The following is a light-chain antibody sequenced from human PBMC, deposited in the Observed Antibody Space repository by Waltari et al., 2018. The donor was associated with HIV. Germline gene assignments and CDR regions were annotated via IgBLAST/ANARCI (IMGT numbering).Light chain of an antibody. V-gene: IGLV2-11*01. J-gene: IGLJ1*01. Sequence: QSALTQPRSVSGSPGQSVTIPCTGTSSDVGAYNFVPWYQQHPGKAPKLMIYDVNKRPSGVPDRFSGSKSGNTASLTISGLQAEDEADYYCCSYAGSYTYVFGTGTKVTVL. CDR3: CSYAGSYTYV. CDR2: DVN. CDR1: SSDVGAYNF.